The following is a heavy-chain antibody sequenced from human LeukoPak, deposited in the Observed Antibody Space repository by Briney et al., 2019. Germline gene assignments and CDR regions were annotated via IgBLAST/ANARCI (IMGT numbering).Heavy chain of an antibody. Sequence: PSQTLSLTCTVSGGSISSGDYYWSWIRQPQGKGLECIGYIYYSGSAYYNPSLKSRVTISVDTSKNQFSLKLSSVTAADTAVYYCARVVAAAGTPDYWGQGTLVTVSS. J-gene: IGHJ4*02. V-gene: IGHV4-30-4*01. CDR2: IYYSGSA. CDR3: ARVVAAAGTPDY. CDR1: GGSISSGDYY. D-gene: IGHD6-13*01.